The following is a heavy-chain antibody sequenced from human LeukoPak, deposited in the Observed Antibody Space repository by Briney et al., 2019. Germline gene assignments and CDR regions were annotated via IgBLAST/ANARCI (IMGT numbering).Heavy chain of an antibody. CDR3: TSDSGYLIYY. CDR2: IKSKTDGGTI. J-gene: IGHJ4*02. CDR1: GFTFSSYH. V-gene: IGHV3-15*01. D-gene: IGHD3-22*01. Sequence: KTGGSLRLSCAASGFTFSSYHMNWVRQAPGKGLEWVGRIKSKTDGGTIDYAAPVKGRFTISRDDSKNTLYLQMNSLKTEDTAVYYCTSDSGYLIYYWGQGTLVTVSS.